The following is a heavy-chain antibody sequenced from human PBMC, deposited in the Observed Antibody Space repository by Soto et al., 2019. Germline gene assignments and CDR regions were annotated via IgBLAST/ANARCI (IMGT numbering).Heavy chain of an antibody. CDR1: GGSFRGYF. Sequence: LSLTCAVSGGSFRGYFWSWIRESPDKGLEWIGEINDSGSTYYNPSFKSRLTLSVDTPNSQISLRLTAVTAADSAVYYCQGGDFWGQGTRVTVSS. D-gene: IGHD3-16*01. CDR3: QGGDF. CDR2: INDSGST. J-gene: IGHJ4*02. V-gene: IGHV4-34*01.